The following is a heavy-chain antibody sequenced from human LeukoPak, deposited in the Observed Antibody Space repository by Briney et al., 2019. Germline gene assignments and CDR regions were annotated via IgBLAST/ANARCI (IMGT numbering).Heavy chain of an antibody. Sequence: PSETLSLTCTVSGASITSSYWSWIRQSPGKGLECIGYNANNGDINYNPSLRGRVTISMDTSRNQFSLRLRFVTAEGTAVYFCASTARIFEYWGQGTLVTVS. CDR2: NANNGDI. V-gene: IGHV4-59*08. CDR3: ASTARIFEY. D-gene: IGHD2-15*01. CDR1: GASITSSY. J-gene: IGHJ4*02.